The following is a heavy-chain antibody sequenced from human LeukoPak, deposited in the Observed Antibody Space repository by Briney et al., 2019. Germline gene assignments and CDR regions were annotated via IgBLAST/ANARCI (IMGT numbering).Heavy chain of an antibody. Sequence: GGSLRLSCAVSGFTFHSYWMSWVPQAPGKGVEWVANTNGDGRETHYVDAVKGRCTISRDNAINTLYLQMDSLRVEDTAVYYCARSSDKGTVDYWGQGTLVTVSS. J-gene: IGHJ4*02. D-gene: IGHD2-15*01. CDR3: ARSSDKGTVDY. V-gene: IGHV3-7*01. CDR1: GFTFHSYW. CDR2: TNGDGRET.